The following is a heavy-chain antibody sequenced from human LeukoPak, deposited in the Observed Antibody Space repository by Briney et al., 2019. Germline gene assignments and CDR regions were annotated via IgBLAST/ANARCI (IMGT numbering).Heavy chain of an antibody. J-gene: IGHJ5*02. CDR2: IYYSGST. V-gene: IGHV4-31*03. CDR1: GGSISSGGYY. Sequence: SQTLSLTCTVSGGSISSGGYYWSWIRQHPGKGLEWIGYIYYSGSTYYNPSLKSRVTISVDTSKNQFSLKLSSVTAADTAIYYCARARLLDYCDNISCYNWFDPWGQGTLVTVSS. CDR3: ARARLLDYCDNISCYNWFDP. D-gene: IGHD2-15*01.